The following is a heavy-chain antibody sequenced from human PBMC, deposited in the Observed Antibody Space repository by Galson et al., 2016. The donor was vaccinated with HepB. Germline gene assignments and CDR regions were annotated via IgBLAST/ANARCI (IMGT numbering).Heavy chain of an antibody. Sequence: SVKVSCKASGGSITHYAFSWVRQAPRQGLEWMGTIIPILPSPTYAHRFEDRVSITADESTSTVHMELRSLTSDDTAVYYCARGRYCSDGRCLPNWFDPWGQGTLVAVSS. CDR1: GGSITHYA. D-gene: IGHD2-15*01. CDR3: ARGRYCSDGRCLPNWFDP. CDR2: IIPILPSP. V-gene: IGHV1-69*13. J-gene: IGHJ5*02.